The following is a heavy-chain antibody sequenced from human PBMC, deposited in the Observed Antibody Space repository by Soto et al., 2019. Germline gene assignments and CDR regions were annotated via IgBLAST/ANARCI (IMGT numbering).Heavy chain of an antibody. J-gene: IGHJ6*02. Sequence: EVQLLESGGGLVQPGGSLRLSCAASGFTFSSYAMSWVRQAPGKGLEWVSAISGSGGSTYHADSVKGRFTISRDNSKNTLYLQMNSLRAEDTAVYYCAKDPGRYSSYYYYGMDVWGQGTTVTVSS. CDR3: AKDPGRYSSYYYYGMDV. CDR1: GFTFSSYA. CDR2: ISGSGGST. D-gene: IGHD6-13*01. V-gene: IGHV3-23*01.